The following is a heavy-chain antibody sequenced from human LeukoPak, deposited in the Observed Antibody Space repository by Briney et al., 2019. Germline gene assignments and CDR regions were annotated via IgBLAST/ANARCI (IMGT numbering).Heavy chain of an antibody. J-gene: IGHJ2*01. CDR1: GGSFSPYY. Sequence: SETLSLTCAVYGGSFSPYYWSWIRQSPDKGLEWIGEINHSRSTNYNPSLKSRVTISVDTSKNQFSLKLSSVTAADTAVYYCAREYYYDSSGYYPELTTPGWYFDLWGRGTLVTVSS. D-gene: IGHD3-22*01. CDR3: AREYYYDSSGYYPELTTPGWYFDL. V-gene: IGHV4-34*01. CDR2: INHSRST.